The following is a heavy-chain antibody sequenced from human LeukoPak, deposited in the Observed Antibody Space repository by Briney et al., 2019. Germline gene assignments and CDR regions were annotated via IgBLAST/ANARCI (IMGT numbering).Heavy chain of an antibody. J-gene: IGHJ1*01. V-gene: IGHV6-1*01. Sequence: SQTLSLTCAISGDSVSSNSAAWNWIRQSPSRGLEWLGRTYYRSKWYNDYAVSVKSRITINPDTSKNQFSLKLSSVTAADTAVYYCASFVSSSGWYSGWAEYFQHWGQGTLVTVSS. CDR2: TYYRSKWYN. CDR1: GDSVSSNSAA. CDR3: ASFVSSSGWYSGWAEYFQH. D-gene: IGHD6-19*01.